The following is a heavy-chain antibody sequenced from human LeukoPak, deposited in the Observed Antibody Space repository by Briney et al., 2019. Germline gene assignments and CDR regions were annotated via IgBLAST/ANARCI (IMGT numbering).Heavy chain of an antibody. V-gene: IGHV4-30-4*02. Sequence: SETLSLTCTVSGGSISSGDYYWSWIRQPPGKGLEWIGYIYYSGSTYYNPSLKSRVTISVDTSKNQFSLKLSSVTAADTAVYYCARGNGYGWFDPWGQGTLVTVSS. CDR2: IYYSGST. CDR1: GGSISSGDYY. D-gene: IGHD5-18*01. J-gene: IGHJ5*02. CDR3: ARGNGYGWFDP.